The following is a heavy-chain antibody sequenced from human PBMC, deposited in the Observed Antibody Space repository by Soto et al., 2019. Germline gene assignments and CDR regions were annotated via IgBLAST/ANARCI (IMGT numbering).Heavy chain of an antibody. D-gene: IGHD3-16*01. Sequence: GGSLRLSCAASGFTFSSYAMHWVRQAPGKGLEWVAGISSDGSNKYYADSVKGRFTNSRDNSKNTVYLQMNSLRAEDTAVYYCARVVGGTFNPWGQGTLVTVSS. V-gene: IGHV3-30-3*01. CDR2: ISSDGSNK. CDR1: GFTFSSYA. J-gene: IGHJ5*02. CDR3: ARVVGGTFNP.